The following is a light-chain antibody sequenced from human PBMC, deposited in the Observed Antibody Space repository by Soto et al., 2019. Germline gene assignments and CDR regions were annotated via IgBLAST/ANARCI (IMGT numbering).Light chain of an antibody. J-gene: IGLJ1*01. V-gene: IGLV2-14*01. CDR2: DVT. Sequence: QPVLTQPASVSGSPGQSITISCTGTSSDVGAYNYVSWYQQHPGKAPKLMIYDVTNRPSGVSDRFSGSKSGNTASLTISGLQTEDEADYYCNSYATSNTYVFGTGTKLTVL. CDR3: NSYATSNTYV. CDR1: SSDVGAYNY.